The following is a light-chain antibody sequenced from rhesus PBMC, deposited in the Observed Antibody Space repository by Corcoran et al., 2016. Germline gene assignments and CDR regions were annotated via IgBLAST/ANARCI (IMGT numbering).Light chain of an antibody. CDR3: LQDYTTYS. Sequence: DIQMTQSPSSLSASVGDRVTVTFRASQGINKELSWYHQKPGKPPTLRNYSASRLQTGVSSRFSGSESGTDYTLTISSLQPEDVATYYCLQDYTTYSFGQGTKVEIK. CDR2: SAS. V-gene: IGKV1-94*01. CDR1: QGINKE. J-gene: IGKJ2*01.